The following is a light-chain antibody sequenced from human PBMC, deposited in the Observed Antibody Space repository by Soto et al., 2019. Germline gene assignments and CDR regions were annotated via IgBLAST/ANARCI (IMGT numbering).Light chain of an antibody. CDR2: SNN. V-gene: IGLV1-44*01. CDR1: GSNIGSNT. J-gene: IGLJ1*01. Sequence: QSVLTQPPSASGTPGQRVTISCSGSGSNIGSNTVNWYQQLPGTAPKLPIYSNNQRPSGVPDRFSGSKSGTSASLAISGLQSEDEADYYCAAWDDSLNGLYVFGTGTKVTVL. CDR3: AAWDDSLNGLYV.